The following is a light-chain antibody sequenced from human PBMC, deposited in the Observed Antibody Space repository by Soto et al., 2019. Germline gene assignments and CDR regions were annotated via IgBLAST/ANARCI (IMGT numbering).Light chain of an antibody. CDR2: GAS. Sequence: EIVLTQSPAPLSVSPGERADLSCRASQSVSNNLAWYQQKPGQPPRLLIFGASTRATGIPARFSGSGSEAEFALTISTLQSEDFAVYYCQQYSVWPLTFGGGTKVDIK. J-gene: IGKJ4*01. CDR1: QSVSNN. CDR3: QQYSVWPLT. V-gene: IGKV3D-15*01.